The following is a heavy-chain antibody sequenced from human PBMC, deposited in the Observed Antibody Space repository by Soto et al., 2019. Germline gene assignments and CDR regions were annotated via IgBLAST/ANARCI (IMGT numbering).Heavy chain of an antibody. D-gene: IGHD1-7*01. CDR1: GFTFSSYA. CDR2: ISYDGSNK. CDR3: ARGELPLYNWFDP. V-gene: IGHV3-30-3*01. J-gene: IGHJ5*02. Sequence: PGGSLRLSCAASGFTFSSYAMHWVRQAPGKGLEWVAVISYDGSNKYYADSVKGRFTISRDNSKNTLYLQMNSLRAEDTAVYYCARGELPLYNWFDPWGQGTLVTVSS.